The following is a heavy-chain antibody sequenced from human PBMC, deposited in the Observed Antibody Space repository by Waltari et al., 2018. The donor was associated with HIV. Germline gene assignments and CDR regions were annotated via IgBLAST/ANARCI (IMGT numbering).Heavy chain of an antibody. CDR2: IKRRSSNI. CDR3: ARETYYYDSSGPYFDY. D-gene: IGHD3-22*01. J-gene: IGHJ4*02. V-gene: IGHV3-48*01. Sequence: EVQLVDSGGGLVQPGGSLRLSCAASGFTFTSSGMNWVRQAPGKGVGWVSIIKRRSSNISYAGSGKGRFTISRDNAKNSRYVQMNSLRAEDTAVYYCARETYYYDSSGPYFDYWGQGTLGTVSS. CDR1: GFTFTSSG.